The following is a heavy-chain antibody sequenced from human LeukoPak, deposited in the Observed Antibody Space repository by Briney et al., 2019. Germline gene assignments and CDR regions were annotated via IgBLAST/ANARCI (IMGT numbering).Heavy chain of an antibody. V-gene: IGHV3-23*01. J-gene: IGHJ6*03. CDR1: GFTFSSYA. CDR2: ISISGGST. CDR3: ARDLPYGDYILGYYMDV. D-gene: IGHD4-17*01. Sequence: SGGSLRLSCAASGFTFSSYAMSWVRQAPGRGLEWVSGISISGGSTDYADSVKGRFTISRDNSKNTLFLQVNSLRAEDTAVYYCARDLPYGDYILGYYMDVWGKGTTVTVSS.